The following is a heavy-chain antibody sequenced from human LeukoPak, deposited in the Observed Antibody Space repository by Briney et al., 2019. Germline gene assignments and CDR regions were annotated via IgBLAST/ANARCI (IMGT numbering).Heavy chain of an antibody. V-gene: IGHV3-30*18. D-gene: IGHD2/OR15-2a*01. J-gene: IGHJ4*02. CDR2: LAGGGINI. Sequence: PGGSLRLSCAASGFPFSIYGMHWVRQAPGKGLEWVALLAGGGINIFYADSVRGRFTISRDNSKNTLYLQMNSLRPEDTAVYYCAKAAVYSNRWTPFDDWGQGTLVTVSS. CDR3: AKAAVYSNRWTPFDD. CDR1: GFPFSIYG.